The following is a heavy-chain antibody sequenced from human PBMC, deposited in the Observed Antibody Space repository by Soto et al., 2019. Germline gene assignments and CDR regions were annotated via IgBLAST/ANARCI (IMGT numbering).Heavy chain of an antibody. CDR3: ARHSDNSKTRCTDY. J-gene: IGHJ4*02. V-gene: IGHV5-51*01. D-gene: IGHD3-22*01. CDR2: IYPDDSDI. CDR1: GYSFTNYW. Sequence: PGESLKISCKGSGYSFTNYWIGWVRQMPGKGLEWMGIIYPDDSDIRYSPSFQGQVTISADKSISTAYLQWSSLTASDTAMYYCARHSDNSKTRCTDYWRQGTLVRVSS.